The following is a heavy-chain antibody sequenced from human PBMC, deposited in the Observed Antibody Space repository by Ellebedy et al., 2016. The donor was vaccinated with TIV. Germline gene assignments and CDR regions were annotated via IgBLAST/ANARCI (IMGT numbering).Heavy chain of an antibody. CDR1: GGSISRSSYY. CDR2: IHYSGST. Sequence: MPSETLSLTCTVSGGSISRSSYYWGWIRQPPGKGLEWIGSIHYSGSTYDNLSLKTRVTISVDTSKNQLSLKLSSVTAADTAVYYCARARGQYLYGSGSYFTNWGQGEMVTVSS. J-gene: IGHJ4*02. CDR3: ARARGQYLYGSGSYFTN. V-gene: IGHV4-39*01. D-gene: IGHD3-10*01.